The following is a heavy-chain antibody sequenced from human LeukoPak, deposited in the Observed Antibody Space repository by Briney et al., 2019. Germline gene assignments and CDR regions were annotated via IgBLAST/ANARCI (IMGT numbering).Heavy chain of an antibody. CDR1: GFTFSSYG. Sequence: GGSLRLSCAASGFTFSSYGMHWVRQAPGKGLEWVAFIRYDGSNKYYADSVKGRFTISRDNSKNTLYLQMNSLRAEDTAVYYCANVDIVATGFDYWGQGTLVTVSS. D-gene: IGHD5-12*01. J-gene: IGHJ4*02. CDR3: ANVDIVATGFDY. V-gene: IGHV3-30*02. CDR2: IRYDGSNK.